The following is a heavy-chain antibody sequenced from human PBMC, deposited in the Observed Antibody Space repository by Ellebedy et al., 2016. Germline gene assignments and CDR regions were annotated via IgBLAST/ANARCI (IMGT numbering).Heavy chain of an antibody. CDR3: AGTPAAYCGGDCYSGWYFDL. V-gene: IGHV3-11*04. D-gene: IGHD2-21*02. CDR2: ISSSGSTI. CDR1: GFTFSDYS. Sequence: GESLKISCAASGFTFSDYSMNWIRQAPGKGLEWVSSISSSGSTIYYADSVKGRFTISRDNAKNSLYLQMNSLRDEGTAVYYCAGTPAAYCGGDCYSGWYFDLWGRGTLVTVSS. J-gene: IGHJ2*01.